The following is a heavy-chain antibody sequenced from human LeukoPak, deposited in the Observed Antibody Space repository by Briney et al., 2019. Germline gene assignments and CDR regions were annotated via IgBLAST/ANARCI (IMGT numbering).Heavy chain of an antibody. V-gene: IGHV4-38-2*02. Sequence: SETLSLTCTVSGYSISHDYYWGWIRQSSGKGLEWIGSIYHSGSTYYNASLKSRVTISVDTSKNQFSLKLSSVTAADTAEYYCARTNYDYYFDYWGQGTLVTVSS. CDR3: ARTNYDYYFDY. CDR2: IYHSGST. CDR1: GYSISHDYY. D-gene: IGHD3-16*01. J-gene: IGHJ4*02.